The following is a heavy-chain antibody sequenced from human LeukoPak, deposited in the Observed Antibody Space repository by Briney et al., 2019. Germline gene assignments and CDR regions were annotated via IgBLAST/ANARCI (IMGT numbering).Heavy chain of an antibody. J-gene: IGHJ4*02. D-gene: IGHD5-12*01. CDR2: INPNNDDT. V-gene: IGHV1-2*04. CDR1: GYTFTSYG. CDR3: ARVPGGLSYFFDR. Sequence: ASVKVSCKASGYTFTSYGISWVRQAPGQGLEWMGWINPNNDDTKYAQKFQGWVTMTKDTSINTAYMELRRLTSDDTAVYFCARVPGGLSYFFDRWGQGTLVTVSS.